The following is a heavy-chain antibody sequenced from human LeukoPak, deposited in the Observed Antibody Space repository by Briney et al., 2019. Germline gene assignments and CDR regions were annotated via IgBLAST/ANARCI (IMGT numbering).Heavy chain of an antibody. V-gene: IGHV4-59*08. CDR3: ARHLKKDGYNYYFDY. CDR1: GGSISTYY. D-gene: IGHD5-24*01. J-gene: IGHJ4*02. CDR2: ISDSGST. Sequence: SETLSLTCTVSGGSISTYYWSWIRQPPGKGLEWIGFISDSGSTDYNPSLTSRVTISVDTSKNQFSLRLSPVTAADTAVYYCARHLKKDGYNYYFDYWGQGTLVTVSS.